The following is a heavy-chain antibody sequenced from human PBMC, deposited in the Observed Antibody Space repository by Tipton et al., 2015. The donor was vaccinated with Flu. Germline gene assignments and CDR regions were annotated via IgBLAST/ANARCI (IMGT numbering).Heavy chain of an antibody. D-gene: IGHD2-8*01. CDR3: ARSNNGEDF. CDR2: IDNEGTHT. CDR1: GFTFNNYH. Sequence: SLRLSCAASGFTFNNYHMKWVRQAPGKGLEWVSSIDNEGTHTFYADSSKGRFTISSDNAKNSLFLQMNSLRVDDTAVYYCARSNNGEDFWGQGSLVIVSS. V-gene: IGHV3-21*01. J-gene: IGHJ4*02.